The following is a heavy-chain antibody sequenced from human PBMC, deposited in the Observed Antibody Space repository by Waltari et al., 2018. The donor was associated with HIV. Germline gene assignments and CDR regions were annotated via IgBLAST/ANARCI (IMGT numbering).Heavy chain of an antibody. CDR3: ARLAAVTEGYFVDY. D-gene: IGHD6-13*01. CDR2: IYTSTTSGST. J-gene: IGHJ4*02. V-gene: IGHV4-4*07. CDR1: VGSIISYY. Sequence: QVQLQESGPGLVKPSGTLSLTCTVSVGSIISYYWSWFRQPAGKGLEWIGRIYTSTTSGSTNYNPSLKSRITMSVDTSKKQFSLNLSSVTAADTAVYYCARLAAVTEGYFVDYWGQGMLVTVSS.